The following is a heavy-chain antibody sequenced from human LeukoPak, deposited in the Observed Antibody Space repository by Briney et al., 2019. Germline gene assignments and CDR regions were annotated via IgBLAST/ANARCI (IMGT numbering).Heavy chain of an antibody. CDR1: GFTFSNYA. J-gene: IGHJ4*02. V-gene: IGHV3-23*01. D-gene: IGHD6-19*01. Sequence: GGSLRLSCAASGFTFSNYAMSWVRQAPGKGLEWVSAISGSGDSTYYADSVKGRFTISRDNSKNTLYLQMNSLRAEDTAVYYCAKVGGQWLVRPHFDYWGQGTLVTVSS. CDR2: ISGSGDST. CDR3: AKVGGQWLVRPHFDY.